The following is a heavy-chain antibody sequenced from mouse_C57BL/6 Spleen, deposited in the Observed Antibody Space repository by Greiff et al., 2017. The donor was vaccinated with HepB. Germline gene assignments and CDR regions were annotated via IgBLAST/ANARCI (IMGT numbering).Heavy chain of an antibody. J-gene: IGHJ4*01. CDR2: IYPGDGDT. CDR1: GYAFSSSW. V-gene: IGHV1-82*01. D-gene: IGHD2-4*01. CDR3: SRNDYWRAMDY. Sequence: QVQLQQSGPELVKPGASVKISCKASGYAFSSSWMNWVKQRPGKGLEWIGRIYPGDGDTNYNGKFKGKATLTADKSSSTAYMQLSSLTSEDSAVYFCSRNDYWRAMDYWGQGTSVTVSS.